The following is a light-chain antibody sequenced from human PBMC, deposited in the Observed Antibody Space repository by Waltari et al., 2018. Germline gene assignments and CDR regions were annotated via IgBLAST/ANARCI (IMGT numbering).Light chain of an antibody. CDR1: QDISSW. Sequence: DIQMTQSPSSVSASIGDRVTITCRASQDISSWLAWYQQKPGKAPKVLIYSASSLQSGVPSRFSGSGSGTDFTLSISSLQPEDFATYYCQQSSSFPITFGQGTGLEIK. CDR2: SAS. V-gene: IGKV1-12*01. J-gene: IGKJ5*01. CDR3: QQSSSFPIT.